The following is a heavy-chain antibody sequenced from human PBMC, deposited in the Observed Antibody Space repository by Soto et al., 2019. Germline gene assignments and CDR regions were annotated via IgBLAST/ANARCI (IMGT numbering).Heavy chain of an antibody. CDR1: GGSFSGYY. V-gene: IGHV4-34*01. D-gene: IGHD3-10*01. J-gene: IGHJ6*01. Sequence: SETLSLTCAVYGGSFSGYYWSWIRQPPGKGLEWIGEINHSGSTNYNPSLKSRVTISVDTSKNQFSLKLSSVTAADTAVYYCARRKRDLTYYYGSGSSIYYYYYGMDVWGQGTTVTVSS. CDR3: ARRKRDLTYYYGSGSSIYYYYYGMDV. CDR2: INHSGST.